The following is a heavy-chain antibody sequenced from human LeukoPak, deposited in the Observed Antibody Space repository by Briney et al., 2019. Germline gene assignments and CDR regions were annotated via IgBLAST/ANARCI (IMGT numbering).Heavy chain of an antibody. CDR3: ARDERYSYGDNHYPDLGF. D-gene: IGHD4/OR15-4a*01. CDR1: GYTFTGYY. CDR2: INPNSGAT. V-gene: IGHV1-2*02. J-gene: IGHJ4*02. Sequence: ASVKVSCKASGYTFTGYYLFWVRQAPGQGLEWMGWINPNSGATKYAQNFQGRVTLASDTSIRTTYMELSSLRSDDMAVYYCARDERYSYGDNHYPDLGFWGQGTPVTVSS.